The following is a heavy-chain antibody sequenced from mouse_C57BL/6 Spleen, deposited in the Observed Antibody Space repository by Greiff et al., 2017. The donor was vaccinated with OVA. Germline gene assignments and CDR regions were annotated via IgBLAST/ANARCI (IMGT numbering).Heavy chain of an antibody. CDR2: INPNNGGT. D-gene: IGHD2-3*01. CDR1: GYTFTDYY. V-gene: IGHV1-26*01. Sequence: EVQLQQSGPELVKPGASVKISCKASGYTFTDYYMNWVKQSHGKSLEWIGDINPNNGGTSYNQKFKGKATLTVDKSSSTAYMELRSLTSEDSAVYYCARHWYDGYLFAYWGQGTLVTVSA. CDR3: ARHWYDGYLFAY. J-gene: IGHJ3*01.